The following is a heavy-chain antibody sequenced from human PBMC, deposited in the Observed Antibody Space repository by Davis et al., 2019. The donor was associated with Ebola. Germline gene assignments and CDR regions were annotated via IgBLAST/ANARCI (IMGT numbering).Heavy chain of an antibody. J-gene: IGHJ4*02. V-gene: IGHV4-59*12. CDR2: IYYSGST. Sequence: SETLSLTCAVYGGSFSGYYWSWIRQPPGKGLEWIGYIYYSGSTNYNPSLKSRVTISVDTSKNQFSLKLSSVTAADTAVYYCASGRPVLRFLEWSTPFDYWGQGTLVTVSS. D-gene: IGHD3-3*01. CDR3: ASGRPVLRFLEWSTPFDY. CDR1: GGSFSGYY.